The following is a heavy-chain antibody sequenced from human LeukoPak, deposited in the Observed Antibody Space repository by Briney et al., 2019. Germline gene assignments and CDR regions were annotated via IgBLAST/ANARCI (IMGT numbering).Heavy chain of an antibody. Sequence: ASVKVSCKASGYTFTGYYMHWVRQAPGHGLEWMGWINPNSGGTNYAQKFQGRVTMTRDTSISTAYMELSRLRSDDTAVYYCARVDCSSTSCYGYYYYGMDVWGQGTTVTVSS. D-gene: IGHD2-2*01. CDR3: ARVDCSSTSCYGYYYYGMDV. CDR2: INPNSGGT. J-gene: IGHJ6*02. CDR1: GYTFTGYY. V-gene: IGHV1-2*02.